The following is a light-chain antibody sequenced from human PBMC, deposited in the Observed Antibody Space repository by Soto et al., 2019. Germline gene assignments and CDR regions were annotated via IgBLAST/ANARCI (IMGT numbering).Light chain of an antibody. CDR2: SNN. J-gene: IGLJ2*01. Sequence: QSVLTQPPSASGTPGQRVTISCSGSSSNIGSNTVNWYQQLPGTDPKLLIYSNNQRPSGVPDRYSGDKSGTSASLAISGLQSEDEADDYCEAWDDRLNGVVFGGGTKVTVL. CDR3: EAWDDRLNGVV. CDR1: SSNIGSNT. V-gene: IGLV1-44*01.